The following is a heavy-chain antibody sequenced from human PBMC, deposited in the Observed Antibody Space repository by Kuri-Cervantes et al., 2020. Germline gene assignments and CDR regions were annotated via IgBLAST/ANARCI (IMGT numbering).Heavy chain of an antibody. D-gene: IGHD6-13*01. V-gene: IGHV3-30*14. CDR1: GFTFSSYA. CDR3: ARSIRISAPGNYDS. Sequence: GGSLRLSCAASGFTFSSYAMHWVRQAPGKGLEWVAVISYDGSNKYYADSVKGRFTISRDNAKNSMFLQVNSLRVEDTAVYYCARSIRISAPGNYDSWGQGTLVTVSS. CDR2: ISYDGSNK. J-gene: IGHJ4*02.